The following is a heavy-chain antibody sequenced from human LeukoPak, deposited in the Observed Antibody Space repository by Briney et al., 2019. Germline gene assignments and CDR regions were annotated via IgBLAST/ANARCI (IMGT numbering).Heavy chain of an antibody. CDR2: IYYSGST. J-gene: IGHJ6*03. CDR3: ARTADYDFWSGLNYYYYMDV. CDR1: GGSISSYY. D-gene: IGHD3-3*01. Sequence: NPSETLSLTCTVSGGSISSYYWSWIRQPPGKGLEWNGYIYYSGSTNYNPSLKSRVTISVDTSKNQFSLKLSSVTAADTAVYYCARTADYDFWSGLNYYYYMDVWGKGTTVTVSS. V-gene: IGHV4-59*01.